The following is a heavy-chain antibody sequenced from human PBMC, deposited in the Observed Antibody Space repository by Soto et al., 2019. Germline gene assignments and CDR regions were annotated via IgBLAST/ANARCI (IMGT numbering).Heavy chain of an antibody. CDR1: GFTVSSNY. V-gene: IGHV3-66*01. CDR3: ASPTVTTSDYYYYMDV. D-gene: IGHD4-17*01. J-gene: IGHJ6*03. CDR2: ISSGGST. Sequence: GGSLRLSCAASGFTVSSNYMSWVRQAPGKGLEWVSVISSGGSTYYADSVKGRFTISRDNSKNTLYLQMNSLRAEDTAVYYCASPTVTTSDYYYYMDVWGKGTTVTVS.